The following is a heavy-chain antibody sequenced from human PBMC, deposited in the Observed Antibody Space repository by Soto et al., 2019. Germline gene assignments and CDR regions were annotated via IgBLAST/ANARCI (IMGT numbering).Heavy chain of an antibody. CDR3: ARDRRSYGGVFDY. CDR1: GGFFSGYC. Sequence: QVQLQQWGAGLLKPSETLSLTCDVYGGFFSGYCWSWIGQPPGKGLEWIGEINHSGSTNYNPSLKSRVTISVDTSKNQFSLKLSSVTAAVTAVYYCARDRRSYGGVFDYWGQGTLVTVSS. CDR2: INHSGST. D-gene: IGHD4-17*01. J-gene: IGHJ4*02. V-gene: IGHV4-34*01.